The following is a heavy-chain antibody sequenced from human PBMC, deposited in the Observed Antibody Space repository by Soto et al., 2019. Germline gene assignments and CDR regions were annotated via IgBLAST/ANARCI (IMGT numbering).Heavy chain of an antibody. CDR2: IYSGGST. D-gene: IGHD2-21*02. CDR1: GFTVSSNY. J-gene: IGHJ4*02. CDR3: FLGVVTAKDS. Sequence: EVQLVETGGGLIQPGGSLRLSCAASGFTVSSNYMSWVRQAPGKGLEWVSVIYSGGSTYYADSVKGRFTISRENSKNTLYLQMNSRRPEDTAVYYCFLGVVTAKDSWGQGTLVTVSS. V-gene: IGHV3-53*02.